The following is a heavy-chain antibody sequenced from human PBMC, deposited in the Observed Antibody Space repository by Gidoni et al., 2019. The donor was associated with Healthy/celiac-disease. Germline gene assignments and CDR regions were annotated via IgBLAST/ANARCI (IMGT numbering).Heavy chain of an antibody. D-gene: IGHD2-2*01. CDR3: ARDLIVVVPAAIGDYYYYYGMDV. J-gene: IGHJ6*02. CDR2: ISYDGSNK. Sequence: QVQLVESGGGVVQPGRSLRLSCAASGFTFSSYAMHCVRQAPGKGLEWVAVISYDGSNKYYADSVKGRFTISRDNSKNTLYLQMNSLRAEDTAVYYCARDLIVVVPAAIGDYYYYYGMDVWGQGTTVTVSS. V-gene: IGHV3-30-3*01. CDR1: GFTFSSYA.